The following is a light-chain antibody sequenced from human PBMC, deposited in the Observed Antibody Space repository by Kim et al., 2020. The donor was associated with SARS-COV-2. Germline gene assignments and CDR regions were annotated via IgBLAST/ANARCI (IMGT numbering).Light chain of an antibody. CDR1: SSNIGSNA. J-gene: IGLJ3*02. Sequence: QSVVTQPPSASGTPGQRVSISCSGSSSNIGSNAVNWYQQLPGTAPKLLIYSNNQRPSGVPDRFSGSKSGTSASLAISGLQSDDEADYYCAAWDGILTGWVFGGGTQLTVL. V-gene: IGLV1-44*01. CDR2: SNN. CDR3: AAWDGILTGWV.